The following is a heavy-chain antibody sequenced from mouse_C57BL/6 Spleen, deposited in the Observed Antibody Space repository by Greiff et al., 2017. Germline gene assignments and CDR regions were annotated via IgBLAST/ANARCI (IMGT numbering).Heavy chain of an antibody. D-gene: IGHD3-2*02. J-gene: IGHJ1*03. CDR3: ARERLLWYCDY. CDR2: INYDGGST. V-gene: IGHV5-16*01. Sequence: EVKLVESGGGLVQPGHSLKLSCTASGYTFSDYYMAWVRQVPDKGLEWVATINYDGGSTYYLDSLKSRFIISRDNAKNILYLQMSSLTSEDTAMYYCARERLLWYCDYWGTGTTLTVSS. CDR1: GYTFSDYY.